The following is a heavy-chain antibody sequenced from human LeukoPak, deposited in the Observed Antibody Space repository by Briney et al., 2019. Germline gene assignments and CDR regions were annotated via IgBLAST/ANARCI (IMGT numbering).Heavy chain of an antibody. D-gene: IGHD3-9*01. J-gene: IGHJ4*02. CDR1: GFTFSSYW. CDR3: ARDHNDILTY. Sequence: GGSLRLSCAASGFTFSSYWMSWVRQAPGKGLEWVANIKQDGSEKYYVDSVKGRFTISRDNSKSTLYLQMNSLRAEDTAVYYCARDHNDILTYWGQGTLVTVSS. V-gene: IGHV3-7*01. CDR2: IKQDGSEK.